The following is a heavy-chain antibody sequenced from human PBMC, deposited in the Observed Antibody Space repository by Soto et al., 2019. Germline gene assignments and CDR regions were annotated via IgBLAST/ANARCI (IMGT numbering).Heavy chain of an antibody. CDR1: GYTFSSYY. D-gene: IGHD2-15*01. Sequence: ASVKVSCKASGYTFSSYYMHWVRQAPGQGLEWVGLINPSGVSTNYAQKLQGRVTMTKDTSTSTVYLELSSLSSEDTAVYYCARGVGYCSGGSCQRPYGMDVWG. V-gene: IGHV1-46*04. CDR3: ARGVGYCSGGSCQRPYGMDV. CDR2: INPSGVST. J-gene: IGHJ6*02.